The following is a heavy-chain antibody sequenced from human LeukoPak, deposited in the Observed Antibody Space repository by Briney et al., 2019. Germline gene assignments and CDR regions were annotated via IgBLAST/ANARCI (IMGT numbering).Heavy chain of an antibody. J-gene: IGHJ1*01. Sequence: SETLSLTCAVYGGSFSGYYWSWIRQPPGKGLEWIGEINHSGSTNYNPSLKSRVTISVDTSKNQFSLKLSSVTAADTAVYYCATTFNYYGSGSYLGYFQHWGQGTLVTVSS. V-gene: IGHV4-34*01. CDR1: GGSFSGYY. CDR3: ATTFNYYGSGSYLGYFQH. CDR2: INHSGST. D-gene: IGHD3-10*01.